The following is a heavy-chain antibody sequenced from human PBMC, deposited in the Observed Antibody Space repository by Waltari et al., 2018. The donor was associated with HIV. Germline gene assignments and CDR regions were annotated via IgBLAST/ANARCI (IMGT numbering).Heavy chain of an antibody. CDR2: INHSGST. J-gene: IGHJ4*02. Sequence: QVQLQQWGAGLLKPSETLSLTCAVYGGSFSGYYWSWIRQPPGKGLEWIGEINHSGSTNYNPSLKSRVTISVDTSKNQFSLKLSSVTAADTAVYYCARGRHSSSPFDYWGQGTLVTVSS. CDR3: ARGRHSSSPFDY. V-gene: IGHV4-34*01. D-gene: IGHD6-13*01. CDR1: GGSFSGYY.